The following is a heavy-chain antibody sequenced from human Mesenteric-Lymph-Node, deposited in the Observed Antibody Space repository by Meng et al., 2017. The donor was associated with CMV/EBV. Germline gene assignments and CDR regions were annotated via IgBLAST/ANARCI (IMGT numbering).Heavy chain of an antibody. D-gene: IGHD6-6*01. CDR3: AREGMSSSSRSSPVY. J-gene: IGHJ4*02. CDR2: ISSSGTTI. V-gene: IGHV3-11*04. Sequence: GGSLRLSCAASGFTFSDYYMSWIRQAPGKGLEWVSFISSSGTTIYYADSVRGRFTISRDNAKNSLYLQMNSLRAEDTAVYYCAREGMSSSSRSSPVYWGQGTLVTVSS. CDR1: GFTFSDYY.